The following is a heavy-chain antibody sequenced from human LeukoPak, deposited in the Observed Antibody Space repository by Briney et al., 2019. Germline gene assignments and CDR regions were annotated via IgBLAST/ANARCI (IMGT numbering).Heavy chain of an antibody. CDR2: INPSGGST. Sequence: ASVKVSCKASGGTFSSYAISWVRQAPGQGLEWMGIINPSGGSTSYAQKFQGRVTMTRDTSTSTVYMELSSLRSEDTAVYYCARDNGSGWVLWFDPWGQGTLVTVSS. J-gene: IGHJ5*02. V-gene: IGHV1-46*01. D-gene: IGHD6-19*01. CDR1: GGTFSSYA. CDR3: ARDNGSGWVLWFDP.